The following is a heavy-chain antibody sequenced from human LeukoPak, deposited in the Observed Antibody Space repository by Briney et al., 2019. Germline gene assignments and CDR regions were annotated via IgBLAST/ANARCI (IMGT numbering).Heavy chain of an antibody. J-gene: IGHJ5*02. D-gene: IGHD4-17*01. V-gene: IGHV4-61*08. CDR1: GGSISSGGYY. CDR2: IYHSGST. CDR3: ARDIPHYGDHTYIDP. Sequence: PSETLSLTCTVSGGSISSGGYYWSWIRQPPGKGLEWIGYIYHSGSTNYNPSLKSRVTMSVDTSKNQFSLKLTSVTAADTAVYYCARDIPHYGDHTYIDPWGQGTLVTVSS.